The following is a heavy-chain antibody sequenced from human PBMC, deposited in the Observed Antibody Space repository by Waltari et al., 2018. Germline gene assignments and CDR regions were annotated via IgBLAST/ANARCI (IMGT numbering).Heavy chain of an antibody. V-gene: IGHV3-23*04. Sequence: EVQLVDSGGDLTQPGGSLRLSCVASGFPFTSYAMSWVRQVPGKGLEWVSSITASGHITYYADSVKGRFSISRDNSKNTVYLQMDSLRAEYTAVYHCAKGETTGWYRCFDYWGQGTQVTVSS. CDR2: ITASGHIT. J-gene: IGHJ4*02. D-gene: IGHD6-19*01. CDR3: AKGETTGWYRCFDY. CDR1: GFPFTSYA.